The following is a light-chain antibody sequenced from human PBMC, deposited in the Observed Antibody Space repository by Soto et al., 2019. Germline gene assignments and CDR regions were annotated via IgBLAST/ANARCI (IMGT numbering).Light chain of an antibody. V-gene: IGKV3-15*01. J-gene: IGKJ4*01. CDR2: DTS. CDR1: QSVSSSY. Sequence: EIVLTQSPATLFLSPGERATLSCGASQSVSSSYLTYYQHKPGQTPRLLIYDTSTRATGVPARFSGSRSGPEFTLTINSLQSEDFAIYYCQPYNNWPLTFGGGTKVDIK. CDR3: QPYNNWPLT.